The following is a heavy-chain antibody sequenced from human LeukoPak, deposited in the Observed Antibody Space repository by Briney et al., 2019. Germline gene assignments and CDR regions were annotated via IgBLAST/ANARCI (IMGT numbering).Heavy chain of an antibody. Sequence: ASVKVSYKASGGTSSTYTITWLRQAPGQGLEWMGGIIPIFRTPNYAQKFQGRVTITTDESTSTAYKELSSLKSEDTAIYYCARVDRYYFYLDVWGKGTTVTVSS. CDR1: GGTSSTYT. V-gene: IGHV1-69*05. CDR3: ARVDRYYFYLDV. J-gene: IGHJ6*03. CDR2: IIPIFRTP.